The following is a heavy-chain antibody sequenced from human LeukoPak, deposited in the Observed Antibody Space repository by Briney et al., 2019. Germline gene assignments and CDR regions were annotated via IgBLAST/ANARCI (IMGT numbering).Heavy chain of an antibody. CDR3: ARDHYGSGSYNY. Sequence: SETLSLTCTVSGGSISSSSYYWGWIRQPAGKGLEWIGRIYTSGSTNYNPSLKSRVTMSVDTSKNQFSLKLSSVTAADTAVYYCARDHYGSGSYNYWGQGTLVTVSS. J-gene: IGHJ4*02. V-gene: IGHV4-61*02. CDR2: IYTSGST. CDR1: GGSISSSSYY. D-gene: IGHD3-10*01.